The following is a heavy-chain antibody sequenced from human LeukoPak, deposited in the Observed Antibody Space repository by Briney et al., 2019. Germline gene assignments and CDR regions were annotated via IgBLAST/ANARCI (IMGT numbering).Heavy chain of an antibody. D-gene: IGHD1-26*01. J-gene: IGHJ3*02. CDR2: ISSSSSTI. CDR3: ALTIVGANDAFDI. V-gene: IGHV3-48*01. CDR1: GFTFSSYS. Sequence: GGSLRLSCAASGFTFSSYSMNWVRQAPGKGLEWVSYISSSSSTIYYADSVKGRFTISRDNAKNSLYLQMNSLRAEDTALYYCALTIVGANDAFDIWGQGTMVTVSS.